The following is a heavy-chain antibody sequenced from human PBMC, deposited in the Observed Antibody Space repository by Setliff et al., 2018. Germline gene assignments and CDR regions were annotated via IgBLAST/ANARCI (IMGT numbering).Heavy chain of an antibody. Sequence: VSCKASGYTLSSYYMHWVRQAPGQGLEWMGIIDPSGDYTNYAQKFQGRVTMTRDTSTTTVYLALTSLRDDDTAVYYCVRGPGPSVVVAIPFDHWGQGSLVTVSS. J-gene: IGHJ4*02. CDR1: GYTLSSYY. D-gene: IGHD5-12*01. V-gene: IGHV1-46*01. CDR2: IDPSGDYT. CDR3: VRGPGPSVVVAIPFDH.